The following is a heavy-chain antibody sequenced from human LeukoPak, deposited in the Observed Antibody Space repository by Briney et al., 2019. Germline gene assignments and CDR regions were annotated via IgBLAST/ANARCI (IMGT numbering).Heavy chain of an antibody. Sequence: PSETLSLTCTVSGGSISSYYWSWIRQPAGKGLEWIGRIYTSGSTNYNPSLKSRVTMSVDTSKNQFSLKLSSVTAADTAVYYCARVVQYDILTGYYNNWFDPWGQGTLVTVSS. CDR3: ARVVQYDILTGYYNNWFDP. J-gene: IGHJ5*02. CDR1: GGSISSYY. D-gene: IGHD3-9*01. CDR2: IYTSGST. V-gene: IGHV4-4*07.